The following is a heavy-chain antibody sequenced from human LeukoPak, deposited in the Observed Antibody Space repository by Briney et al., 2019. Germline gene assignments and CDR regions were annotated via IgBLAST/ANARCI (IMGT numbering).Heavy chain of an antibody. CDR2: IYSGGST. Sequence: PGGSLRLSCAASGFTVSSNYMSWVRQAPGKGLEWVSVIYSGGSTYYADSVKGRFTISRDNSKNTLYLQMNSLRAEDTAVYYCATRRGALPLDAFDIWGQGTMVTVSS. CDR3: ATRRGALPLDAFDI. CDR1: GFTVSSNY. D-gene: IGHD3-16*01. J-gene: IGHJ3*02. V-gene: IGHV3-53*01.